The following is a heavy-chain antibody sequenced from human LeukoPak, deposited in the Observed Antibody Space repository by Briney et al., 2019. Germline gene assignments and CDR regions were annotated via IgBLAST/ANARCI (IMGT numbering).Heavy chain of an antibody. V-gene: IGHV3-48*04. D-gene: IGHD1/OR15-1a*01. CDR3: AKGTKPVMTIPDY. CDR2: ISITSDTI. Sequence: PGGSLRLSCAASGFTLSSYAMSWVRQAPGKGLEWVSYISITSDTIYYAESVKGRFTISRDNAKNSLFLQMNSLRAEDTAMYYCAKGTKPVMTIPDYWGQGILVTVSS. J-gene: IGHJ4*02. CDR1: GFTLSSYA.